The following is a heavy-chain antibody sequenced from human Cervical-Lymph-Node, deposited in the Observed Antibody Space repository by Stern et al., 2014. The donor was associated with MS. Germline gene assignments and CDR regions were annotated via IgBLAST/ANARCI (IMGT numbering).Heavy chain of an antibody. CDR3: ARQTTAWASDV. D-gene: IGHD1-14*01. Sequence: EVQLVESGAELIRPGESLKISCKGSGFKFSIYWIAWVRQLPGKGLAWMGIIYPGDSETRYSPAFQGQVTMSAAKSTSHALLQWSSLNASDTAMYFCARQTTAWASDVWGQGTLVTVSS. CDR1: GFKFSIYW. CDR2: IYPGDSET. V-gene: IGHV5-51*01. J-gene: IGHJ4*02.